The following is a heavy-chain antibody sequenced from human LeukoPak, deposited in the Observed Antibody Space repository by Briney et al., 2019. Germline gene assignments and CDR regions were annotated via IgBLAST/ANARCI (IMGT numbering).Heavy chain of an antibody. CDR3: ARDPPIIWFGEPSYYYYGMDV. Sequence: SETLSLTCTVSGGSISSSSYYWGWIRQPPGKGLEWIGSIYYSGSTYYNPSLKSRVTISVDTSKNQFSLKLSSVTAADTAVYYCARDPPIIWFGEPSYYYYGMDVWGQGTTVTVSS. J-gene: IGHJ6*02. V-gene: IGHV4-39*07. CDR1: GGSISSSSYY. CDR2: IYYSGST. D-gene: IGHD3-10*01.